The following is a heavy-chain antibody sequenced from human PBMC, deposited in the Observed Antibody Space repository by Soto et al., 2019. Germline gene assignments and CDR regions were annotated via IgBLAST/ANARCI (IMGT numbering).Heavy chain of an antibody. D-gene: IGHD1-26*01. CDR2: IYYSGST. Sequence: SETLSLTCTVSVVSISSSSYYWGWIRQPPGKGLEWIGSIYYSGSTYYNPSLKSRVTISVDTSKNQFSLKLSSVTAADTAVYYCARHTWGSSYITFDYWGQGTLVTVSS. J-gene: IGHJ4*02. CDR1: VVSISSSSYY. V-gene: IGHV4-39*01. CDR3: ARHTWGSSYITFDY.